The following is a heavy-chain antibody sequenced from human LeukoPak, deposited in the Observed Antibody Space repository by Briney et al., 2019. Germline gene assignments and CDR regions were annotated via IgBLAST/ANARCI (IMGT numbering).Heavy chain of an antibody. CDR2: IIPIFGTA. J-gene: IGHJ3*02. Sequence: ASVKVSCKASGGTFSSYAISWVRQAPGQGLEWMGGIIPIFGTANYAQKFQGRVTITADESTNTAYMELSSLRSEDTAVYYCARYSSGSPWAFDIWGQGTMVTVSS. CDR1: GGTFSSYA. V-gene: IGHV1-69*13. CDR3: ARYSSGSPWAFDI. D-gene: IGHD6-19*01.